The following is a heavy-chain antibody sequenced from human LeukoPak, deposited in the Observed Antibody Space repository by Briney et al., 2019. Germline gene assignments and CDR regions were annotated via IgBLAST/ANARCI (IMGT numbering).Heavy chain of an antibody. CDR3: ARDWRYSYSLDY. V-gene: IGHV4-39*07. Sequence: PSETLSLTCTVSGGSISSSSYYWGWIRQPPGKGLEWIGSIYHSGSTYYSPSLQSRVTISLDTSKNLFSLKLSSVTAADTAVYYCARDWRYSYSLDYWGQGTLVTVSS. D-gene: IGHD5-18*01. CDR1: GGSISSSSYY. CDR2: IYHSGST. J-gene: IGHJ4*02.